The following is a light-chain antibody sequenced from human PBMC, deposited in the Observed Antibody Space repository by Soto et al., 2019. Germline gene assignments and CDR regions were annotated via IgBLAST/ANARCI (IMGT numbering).Light chain of an antibody. V-gene: IGKV1-39*01. CDR2: AAS. Sequence: DIQMTQSPSSLSASVGDTVTITCRASQSISTYLNWYQQKPGRAPKLLIYAASSLQRGVPSRFSGSGSGTDFTLTIRSLQPEDFATYYCQQSYSALYTFGQGTKLENK. J-gene: IGKJ2*01. CDR3: QQSYSALYT. CDR1: QSISTY.